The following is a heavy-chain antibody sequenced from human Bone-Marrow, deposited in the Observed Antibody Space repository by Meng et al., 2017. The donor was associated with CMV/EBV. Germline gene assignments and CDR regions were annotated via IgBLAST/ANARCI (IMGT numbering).Heavy chain of an antibody. CDR3: ARDHCSSASCNKGYYGMDV. V-gene: IGHV3-20*04. D-gene: IGHD2-2*02. CDR2: INWNGAST. J-gene: IGHJ6*02. Sequence: GESLKISCAASGFTFDDYGMTWVRQAPGKGLEWVSGINWNGASTGYADSVKGRFTISRDSAKNSLYLQMNSLRAEDTAVYYCARDHCSSASCNKGYYGMDVWGQGTTVTVSS. CDR1: GFTFDDYG.